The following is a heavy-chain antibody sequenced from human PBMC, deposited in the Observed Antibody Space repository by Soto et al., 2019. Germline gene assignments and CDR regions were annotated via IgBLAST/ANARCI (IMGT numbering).Heavy chain of an antibody. V-gene: IGHV4-34*01. CDR1: GGSFSGYY. Sequence: QVQLQQWGAGLLKPSETLSLTCAVYGGSFSGYYWSWIRQPPGKGLEWIGEINHSGSTNYNPSLKSRVTISVDTSKNQFSLKLSSVTAADTAVYYCASVPRRYYDSSKCSVYWGQGTLVTVSS. D-gene: IGHD3-22*01. CDR3: ASVPRRYYDSSKCSVY. J-gene: IGHJ4*02. CDR2: INHSGST.